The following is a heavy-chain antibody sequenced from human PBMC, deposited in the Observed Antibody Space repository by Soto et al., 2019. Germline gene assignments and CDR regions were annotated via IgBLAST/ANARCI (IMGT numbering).Heavy chain of an antibody. D-gene: IGHD2-15*01. V-gene: IGHV1-3*01. J-gene: IGHJ4*02. CDR1: GSTLISYA. CDR3: ARGPGGPDGPGDY. CDR2: INAGNGNT. Sequence: QVQLVQSGAEVKKPGPPGRVSARLSGSTLISYALQWWAKPPGKGLEWMGWINAGNGNTKYSQKFQGRVTITRDTSASTAYMELSSLRSEDTAVYYCARGPGGPDGPGDYWGQGTLVTVSS.